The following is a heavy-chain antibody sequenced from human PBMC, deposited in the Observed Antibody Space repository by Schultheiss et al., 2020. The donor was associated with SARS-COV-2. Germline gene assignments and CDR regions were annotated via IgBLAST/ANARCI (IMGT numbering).Heavy chain of an antibody. Sequence: GGSLRLSCAASGFTFSSYEMNWVRQAPGKGLEWVSYISSSGSTIYYADSVKGRFTISRDNAKNSLYLQMNSLRAEDTAVYYCAKGGETEYYYDSSGYYWENYFDYWGQGTLVTVSS. J-gene: IGHJ4*02. CDR2: ISSSGSTI. D-gene: IGHD3-22*01. CDR3: AKGGETEYYYDSSGYYWENYFDY. V-gene: IGHV3-48*03. CDR1: GFTFSSYE.